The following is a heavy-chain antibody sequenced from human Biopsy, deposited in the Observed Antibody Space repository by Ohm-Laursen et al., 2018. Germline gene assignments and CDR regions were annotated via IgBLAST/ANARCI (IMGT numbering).Heavy chain of an antibody. CDR1: GFTFNNYG. CDR2: IFYDGSNT. D-gene: IGHD5-18*01. Sequence: SLRLSCSAPGFTFNNYGMQWVRQAPGKGLEWVAFIFYDGSNTYYADSVKGRFTISRDNSRDTLYLQMSSLRAEDTAVYYCAKDRYNYTPIGGFSMDVWGQGTTVTVSS. J-gene: IGHJ6*02. CDR3: AKDRYNYTPIGGFSMDV. V-gene: IGHV3-30*02.